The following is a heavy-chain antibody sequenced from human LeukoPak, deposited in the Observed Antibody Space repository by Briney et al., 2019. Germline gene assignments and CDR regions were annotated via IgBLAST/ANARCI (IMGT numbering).Heavy chain of an antibody. CDR3: ARDGHRMYYYGGSDYHFDY. CDR1: GYTFNGYY. V-gene: IGHV1-2*02. D-gene: IGHD3-22*01. J-gene: IGHJ4*02. Sequence: GASVKVSCKASGYTFNGYYMYWVRQAPGQGLEWMGWINPNSGGTKYAQKFQGRVTMTRDTSISTAYMELSRLRSDDTAVYYCARDGHRMYYYGGSDYHFDYWGQGTLVTVSS. CDR2: INPNSGGT.